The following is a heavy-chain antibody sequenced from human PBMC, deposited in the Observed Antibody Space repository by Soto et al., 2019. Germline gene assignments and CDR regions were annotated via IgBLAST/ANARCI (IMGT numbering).Heavy chain of an antibody. J-gene: IGHJ3*01. V-gene: IGHV3-7*01. CDR1: RFMFSNFW. Sequence: EVQLVESGGGLVQPGGSLRLSCVASRFMFSNFWMNWVRQAPGEGLEWVANIKGDGSETCYVESEKGQFTISRDNDKKSLYLQKTSLGDDDTAVYYCARGSSPWTGGGGTFDLWGQGKMVTLSS. CDR2: IKGDGSET. CDR3: ARGSSPWTGGGGTFDL. D-gene: IGHD1-1*01.